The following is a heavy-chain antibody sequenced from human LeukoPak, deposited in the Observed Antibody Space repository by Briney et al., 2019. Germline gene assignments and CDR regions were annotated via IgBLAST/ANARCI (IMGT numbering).Heavy chain of an antibody. CDR3: ARAGYLGAFDI. CDR2: INTDGATDGSNT. V-gene: IGHV3-74*01. Sequence: GGSLRLSCVVSGFIFSNSWMHWVRRAPGKGLLWVSLINTDGATDGSNTNYADSVKSRFTVSRDNAKNTVYLQMDSLRVEDTAVYYCARAGYLGAFDIWGQGTMVTVSS. CDR1: GFIFSNSW. D-gene: IGHD2-21*01. J-gene: IGHJ3*02.